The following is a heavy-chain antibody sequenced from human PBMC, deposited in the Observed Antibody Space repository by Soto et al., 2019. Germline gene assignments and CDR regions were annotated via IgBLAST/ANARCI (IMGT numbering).Heavy chain of an antibody. V-gene: IGHV4-31*03. D-gene: IGHD3-10*01. J-gene: IGHJ6*04. CDR1: GGSITGSGYY. CDR3: ARDTSLVRGVFGMDV. Sequence: PSETLSLTCTVSGGSITGSGYYWSWIRQHPGKGLEWVGYIYYSGSTYYNPSLKSRLTISVATSKNQFSLKLTSVTAADTAVYYCARDTSLVRGVFGMDVWGKGTTVT. CDR2: IYYSGST.